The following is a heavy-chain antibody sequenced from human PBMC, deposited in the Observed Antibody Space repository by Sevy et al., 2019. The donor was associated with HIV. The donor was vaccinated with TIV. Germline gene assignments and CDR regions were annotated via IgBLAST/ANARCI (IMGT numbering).Heavy chain of an antibody. D-gene: IGHD3-16*02. Sequence: GGSLRLSCAASGFSFNGYAMHWVRQAPGKGLEWLAVISYDGSVKYYTESVKGRFTISRDNTKNTLFLQLNSLRLEDTAVYYCVREGRNYEYVWGTYHSGFRAQGTLVTVSS. J-gene: IGHJ4*02. V-gene: IGHV3-30*04. CDR1: GFSFNGYA. CDR2: ISYDGSVK. CDR3: VREGRNYEYVWGTYHSGF.